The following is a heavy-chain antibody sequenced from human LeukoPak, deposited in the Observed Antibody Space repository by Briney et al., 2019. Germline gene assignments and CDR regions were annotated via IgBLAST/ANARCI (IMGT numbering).Heavy chain of an antibody. J-gene: IGHJ6*02. V-gene: IGHV3-23*01. CDR1: GFTFSSYA. CDR3: ATVQHYYYGMDV. CDR2: ISGTGENT. Sequence: GGSLRLSCAASGFTFSSYAVTWVRQAPGKGLEWVSGISGTGENTVYADSVKGRFTIPRDNSKNTLYLQMNRLRAEDTALYYCATVQHYYYGMDVWGQGTTVTVSS.